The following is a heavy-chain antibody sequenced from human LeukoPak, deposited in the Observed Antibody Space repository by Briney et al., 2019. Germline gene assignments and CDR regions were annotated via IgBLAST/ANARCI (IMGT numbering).Heavy chain of an antibody. D-gene: IGHD3-22*01. Sequence: ASVKVSCKASGYTFTGYYMHWVRQAPGQGLEWMGWINPNSGGTNYAQKFQGRVTMTRNTSISTAYMELSSLRSEDTAVYYCARVRYYYDSSGSYCFDYWGQGTLVTVSS. CDR1: GYTFTGYY. V-gene: IGHV1-2*02. CDR2: INPNSGGT. J-gene: IGHJ4*02. CDR3: ARVRYYYDSSGSYCFDY.